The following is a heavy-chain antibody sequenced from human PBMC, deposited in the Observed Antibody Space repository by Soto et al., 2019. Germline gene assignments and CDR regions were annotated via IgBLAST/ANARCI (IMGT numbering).Heavy chain of an antibody. V-gene: IGHV3-33*01. CDR1: GFIFKHHA. D-gene: IGHD1-1*01. Sequence: QVQLVESGGGVVQPGRSLRLSCAASGFIFKHHAMHWVRQAAGKGLEWVAQIWYDGSHTYYTDSVKGRFTISRDNLKDMVYLQMDSLRAEDTAVYYCARDGQQLAPYAMDLWGQGTTVTVSS. CDR2: IWYDGSHT. CDR3: ARDGQQLAPYAMDL. J-gene: IGHJ6*02.